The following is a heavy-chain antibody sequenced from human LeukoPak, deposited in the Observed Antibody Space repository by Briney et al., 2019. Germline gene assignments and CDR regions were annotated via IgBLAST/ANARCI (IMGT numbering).Heavy chain of an antibody. J-gene: IGHJ4*02. V-gene: IGHV1-2*02. Sequence: ASVKVSCKASKYTFTGYYIHWVRQAPGQGLEYMGWINPNSGGTNYAQKFLGRVTMTRDTSISTAYMELSRLRSDDTAVYYCARSAPNGRRPLDHWGQETLVTVSS. CDR2: INPNSGGT. CDR3: ARSAPNGRRPLDH. D-gene: IGHD1-1*01. CDR1: KYTFTGYY.